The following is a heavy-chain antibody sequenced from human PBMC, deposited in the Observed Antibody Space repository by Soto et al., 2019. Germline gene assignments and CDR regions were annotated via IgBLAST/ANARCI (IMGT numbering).Heavy chain of an antibody. CDR1: GFTVSNNY. CDR2: IYAGGNT. V-gene: IGHV3-53*01. J-gene: IGHJ4*02. CDR3: AREGCTTSSCRYFDW. D-gene: IGHD2-2*01. Sequence: EVQLVESGGGLIQPGGSLRLSCVASGFTVSNNYMSWVRQAPGKGLEWVSVIYAGGNTNYADSVKGRFTISRDNSKNTLYLQMNSLRVEDTAVYYCAREGCTTSSCRYFDWWGQGTLVTVSA.